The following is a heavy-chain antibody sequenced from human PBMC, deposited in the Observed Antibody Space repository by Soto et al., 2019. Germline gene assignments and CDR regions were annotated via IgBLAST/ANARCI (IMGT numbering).Heavy chain of an antibody. J-gene: IGHJ4*02. D-gene: IGHD1-26*01. Sequence: GGSLRLSCAASGFTFSSYAMSWVRQAPGRGLEWVSAISGSGGSTYYADSVKGRFTISRDNSKNTLYLQMNSLRAEDTAVYYCAKDQEWELLPFDYWGQGTLVTVSS. V-gene: IGHV3-23*01. CDR2: ISGSGGST. CDR1: GFTFSSYA. CDR3: AKDQEWELLPFDY.